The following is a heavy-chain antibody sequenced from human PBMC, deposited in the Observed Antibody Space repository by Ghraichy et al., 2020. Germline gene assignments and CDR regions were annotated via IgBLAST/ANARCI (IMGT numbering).Heavy chain of an antibody. J-gene: IGHJ2*01. V-gene: IGHV3-21*04. Sequence: GGSLRLSCAASGFTFSSYTMSWVRQAPGKGLEWVSSISSDSSYIFYADSVKGRFTISRDNADNSLYLQMNSLRAEDTAVYYCAKVMTTPYFDLWGRGTLVTVSS. CDR2: ISSDSSYI. CDR3: AKVMTTPYFDL. CDR1: GFTFSSYT. D-gene: IGHD4-17*01.